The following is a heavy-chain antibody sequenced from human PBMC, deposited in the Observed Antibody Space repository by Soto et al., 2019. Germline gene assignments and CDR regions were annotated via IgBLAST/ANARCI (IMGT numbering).Heavy chain of an antibody. D-gene: IGHD6-19*01. J-gene: IGHJ5*02. V-gene: IGHV1-69*13. CDR1: GGTFSSYA. CDR3: ARGDQPGIAVAGREGNWFDP. Sequence: ASVKVSCKASGGTFSSYAISWVRQAPGQGLEWMGGIIPIFGTANYAQKFQGRVTITADESTSTAYMELSSLRSEDTAVYYCARGDQPGIAVAGREGNWFDPWGQGTLVTVSS. CDR2: IIPIFGTA.